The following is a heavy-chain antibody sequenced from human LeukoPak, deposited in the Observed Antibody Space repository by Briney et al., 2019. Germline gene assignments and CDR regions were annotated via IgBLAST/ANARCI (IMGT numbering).Heavy chain of an antibody. Sequence: GGSLRLSCAASGFTFSSYEINWVRQAPGKGPEWVSYTSRSGSIIYYADSVKGRFTISRDNAKNSMSLQMNSLRAEDTAVYYCASLPPGGAFSWGQGTLVTVSS. J-gene: IGHJ5*02. CDR1: GFTFSSYE. V-gene: IGHV3-48*03. D-gene: IGHD1-26*01. CDR3: ASLPPGGAFS. CDR2: TSRSGSII.